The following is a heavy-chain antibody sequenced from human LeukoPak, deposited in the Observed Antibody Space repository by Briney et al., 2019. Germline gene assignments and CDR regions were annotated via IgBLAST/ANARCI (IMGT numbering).Heavy chain of an antibody. CDR1: GFTFSSYA. J-gene: IGHJ6*02. CDR2: ISYDGSNK. V-gene: IGHV3-30*04. Sequence: GGSLRLSCAASGFTFSSYAMHWVRQAPGKGLEWVAVISYDGSNKYYADSVKGRFTISRDNSKNTLYLQMNSLRAEDTAVYYCARAPGYYYGMDVWGHGTTVTVSS. CDR3: ARAPGYYYGMDV.